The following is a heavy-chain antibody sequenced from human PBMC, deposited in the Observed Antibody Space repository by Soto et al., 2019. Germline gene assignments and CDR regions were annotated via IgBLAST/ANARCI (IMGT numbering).Heavy chain of an antibody. CDR3: ATTATYYDSKVNPPDAFDI. CDR2: IIPMLGTT. V-gene: IGHV1-69*10. D-gene: IGHD3-22*01. Sequence: SVKVSCKTSGDTFSNYGLSWLRQAPGQGPEWMGGIIPMLGTTKYAQKFQGRITITADKFTSTSYMELRSLTSEDTAVYFCATTATYYDSKVNPPDAFDIWGQGTMVTVSS. CDR1: GDTFSNYG. J-gene: IGHJ3*02.